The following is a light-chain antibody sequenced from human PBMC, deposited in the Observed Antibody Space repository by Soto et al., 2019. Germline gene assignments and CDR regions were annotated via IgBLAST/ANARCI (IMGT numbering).Light chain of an antibody. CDR2: EVN. V-gene: IGLV2-14*01. CDR1: SSDVGDYNY. Sequence: QSALTQPASVSGSPGQSITISCTGASSDVGDYNYVSWYQHHPGKAPQLLIYEVNNRPSGVSDRFSGSKSGNVASLTISWLQAEDEADYYCSSYTSSSTYVFGTGTKVTV. J-gene: IGLJ1*01. CDR3: SSYTSSSTYV.